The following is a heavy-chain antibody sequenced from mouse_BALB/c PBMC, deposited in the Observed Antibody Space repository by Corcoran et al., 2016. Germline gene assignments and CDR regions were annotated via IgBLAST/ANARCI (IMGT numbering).Heavy chain of an antibody. Sequence: QITLVQSGPELKKPGETVKISCKASGYTFTNNGMNWAKQAPGKGLKWMGWINTYTGESTYADDFKGRFAFSLETSASTAYLQIKNLKNEDTATYFCAREPYAMDYWGQGTSVTVSS. V-gene: IGHV9-3-1*01. CDR3: AREPYAMDY. CDR1: GYTFTNNG. J-gene: IGHJ4*01. CDR2: INTYTGES.